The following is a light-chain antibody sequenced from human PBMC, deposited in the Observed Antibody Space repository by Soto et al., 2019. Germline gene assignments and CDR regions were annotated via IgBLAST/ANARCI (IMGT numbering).Light chain of an antibody. V-gene: IGLV2-14*01. CDR3: FSYTSSTAYV. CDR1: SSDVGGYKY. Sequence: QSVLTQPASVSGSPGQSITMSCPGTSSDVGGYKYVSWYQLHPGKAPKLMIYEVSNRPSGISNRFSASKSGNTASLTISGLQAEDEADYYCFSYTSSTAYVFGTGTKVTVL. CDR2: EVS. J-gene: IGLJ1*01.